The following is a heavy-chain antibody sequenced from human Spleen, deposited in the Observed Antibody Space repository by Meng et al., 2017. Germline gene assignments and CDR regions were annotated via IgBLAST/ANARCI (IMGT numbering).Heavy chain of an antibody. D-gene: IGHD6-6*01. CDR3: ARDPGIAARPIFDY. CDR2: ISAHNGDT. J-gene: IGHJ4*02. CDR1: GYTLTNYG. Sequence: ASVKVSCKASGYTLTNYGINWVRQAPGQGLEWMGWISAHNGDTNYARKLQDRVIMTTDTSTSTAYMELRSLRSDDTAVYYCARDPGIAARPIFDYWSQGTLVTVSS. V-gene: IGHV1-18*01.